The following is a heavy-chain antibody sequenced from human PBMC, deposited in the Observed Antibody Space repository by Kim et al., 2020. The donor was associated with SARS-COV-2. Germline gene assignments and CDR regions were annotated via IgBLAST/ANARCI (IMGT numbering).Heavy chain of an antibody. Sequence: THTPSLKSRFTISGAPSKNQFSLKMSSVTAADTAVYYCARGSRMRNWFDPWGQGTLVTVSS. J-gene: IGHJ5*02. CDR3: ARGSRMRNWFDP. V-gene: IGHV4-34*01.